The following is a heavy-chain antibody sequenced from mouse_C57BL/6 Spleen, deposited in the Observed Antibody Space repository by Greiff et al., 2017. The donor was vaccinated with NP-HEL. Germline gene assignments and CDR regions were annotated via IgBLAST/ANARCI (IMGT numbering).Heavy chain of an antibody. CDR1: GYSFTGYY. J-gene: IGHJ4*01. V-gene: IGHV1-31*01. Sequence: EVQLQQSGPELVKPGASVKISCKASGYSFTGYYMHWVKQSHGNILDWIGYIYPYNGVSSYNQKFKGKATLTVDKSSSTAYMELRSLTSEDSAVYYCARSREYYGNLYAMDYWGQGTSVTVSS. D-gene: IGHD1-1*01. CDR2: IYPYNGVS. CDR3: ARSREYYGNLYAMDY.